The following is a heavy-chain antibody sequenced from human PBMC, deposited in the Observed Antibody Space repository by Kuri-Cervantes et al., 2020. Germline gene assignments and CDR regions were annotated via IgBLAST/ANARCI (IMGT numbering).Heavy chain of an antibody. D-gene: IGHD3-22*01. V-gene: IGHV3-30-3*01. CDR2: ISYDGSNK. CDR3: ASLPRYYYDSEHYGMDV. Sequence: GESLKISYAASGFTFSSYAMHWVRQAPGKGLEWMAVISYDGSNKYYADSVKGRITISRDNSKNTLYLQMNSLRAEDTAVYYCASLPRYYYDSEHYGMDVWGQGTTVTVSS. J-gene: IGHJ6*02. CDR1: GFTFSSYA.